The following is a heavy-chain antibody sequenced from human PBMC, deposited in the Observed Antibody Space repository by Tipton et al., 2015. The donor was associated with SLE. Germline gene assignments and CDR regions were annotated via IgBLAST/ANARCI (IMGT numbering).Heavy chain of an antibody. CDR2: IYHSGST. Sequence: TLSLTCTVSGGSMSNYYWSWIRQPPGKGLEWIGEIYHSGSTNYNPSLKSRVTISIDTSKNQFSLKLRSVNAADTAVYYCARVDTSTDWHFDLWGRGTQVTVSS. CDR3: ARVDTSTDWHFDL. D-gene: IGHD5-18*01. J-gene: IGHJ2*01. CDR1: GGSMSNYY. V-gene: IGHV4-34*01.